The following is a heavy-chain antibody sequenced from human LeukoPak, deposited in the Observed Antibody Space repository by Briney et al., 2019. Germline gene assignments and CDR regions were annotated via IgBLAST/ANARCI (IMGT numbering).Heavy chain of an antibody. Sequence: ASVKVPCKASGYTFTSYDINWVRQATGQGLEWMGWMNPNSGNTGYAQKFQGRVTITRNTSISTAYMELSSLRSEDTAVYYCASGSFDFWSGYYLDYWGQGTLVTVSS. CDR2: MNPNSGNT. CDR3: ASGSFDFWSGYYLDY. V-gene: IGHV1-8*03. CDR1: GYTFTSYD. J-gene: IGHJ4*02. D-gene: IGHD3-3*01.